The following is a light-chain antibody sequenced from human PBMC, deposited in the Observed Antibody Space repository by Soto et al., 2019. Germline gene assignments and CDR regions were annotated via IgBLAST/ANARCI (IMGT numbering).Light chain of an antibody. Sequence: DIQMTQSPSSLSTSVGDRVTITCRASQGISDYLAWYQQKPGRVPKLLIYGASTLQSGVPSRFSGSGSGTDFTLTISSLEPEDVATYYCQKYNSAPWTFGQGTKVEIK. CDR3: QKYNSAPWT. J-gene: IGKJ1*01. V-gene: IGKV1-27*01. CDR1: QGISDY. CDR2: GAS.